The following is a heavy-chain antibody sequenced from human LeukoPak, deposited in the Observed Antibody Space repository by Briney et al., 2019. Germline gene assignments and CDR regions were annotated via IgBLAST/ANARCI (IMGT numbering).Heavy chain of an antibody. Sequence: ASVKVSCKLSGSSLHDLPIQWVRHAGTKGLEWMAGFDPENAEIVYAQKFQGRVTMTEDTSTDTAYLELTSLTSDDTALYSCATRRSDVWSGFDHWGQGTQVTVSS. CDR2: FDPENAEI. CDR1: GSSLHDLP. CDR3: ATRRSDVWSGFDH. V-gene: IGHV1-24*01. J-gene: IGHJ4*02. D-gene: IGHD3-3*01.